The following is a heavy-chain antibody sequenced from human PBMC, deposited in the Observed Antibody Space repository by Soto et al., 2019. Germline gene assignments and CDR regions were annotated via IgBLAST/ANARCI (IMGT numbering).Heavy chain of an antibody. D-gene: IGHD6-6*01. V-gene: IGHV4-34*01. Sequence: SETLSLTCSIYSGSFSGYYWSWIRQPPGKGLEWIGEISQSGNTNYSPSLKSRVSISIDTSKKQFSLNLASVSAADTAVYYCARAPKVSGSSQTRPDFWGQGALVTVSS. CDR2: ISQSGNT. J-gene: IGHJ4*02. CDR1: SGSFSGYY. CDR3: ARAPKVSGSSQTRPDF.